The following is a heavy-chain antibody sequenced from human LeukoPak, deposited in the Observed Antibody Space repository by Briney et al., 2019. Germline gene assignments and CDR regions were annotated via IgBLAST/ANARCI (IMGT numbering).Heavy chain of an antibody. CDR2: VNSNNGNT. CDR3: ARVAPGVNYIDY. V-gene: IGHV1-18*01. CDR1: GYSLNKQA. J-gene: IGHJ4*02. D-gene: IGHD2-8*01. Sequence: ASVKVSCKASGYSLNKQAISWVRQAPGQGLEWMGWVNSNNGNTKYAPHLQGRVTMTVDTPTSTAYMELRSLRSDDDTAVYYCARVAPGVNYIDYWGQGTPVTVSS.